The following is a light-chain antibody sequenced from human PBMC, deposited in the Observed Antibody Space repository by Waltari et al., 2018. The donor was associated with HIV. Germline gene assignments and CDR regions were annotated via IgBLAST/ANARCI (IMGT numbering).Light chain of an antibody. CDR1: QTILYRSNNKNY. CDR3: QQYYSTPRT. CDR2: WAA. Sequence: DIVMTQSPDSLAVSLGERATINCKSSQTILYRSNNKNYLAWYQQKPGQPPKLLIYWAATRESGVPDRFSGSGSGTGFTLTISGLQAEDVAVYYCQQYYSTPRTFGQGTKVEI. V-gene: IGKV4-1*01. J-gene: IGKJ1*01.